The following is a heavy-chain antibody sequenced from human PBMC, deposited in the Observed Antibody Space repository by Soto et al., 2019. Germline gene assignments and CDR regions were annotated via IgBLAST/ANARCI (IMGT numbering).Heavy chain of an antibody. J-gene: IGHJ4*02. V-gene: IGHV1-46*01. CDR1: GYTLSSYY. Sequence: QVQLVQSGAEVKKPGASVKVSCKASGYTLSSYYMHWVRQAPRQGLEWMAMINPRDGSTTYAQKFQDRITVTRDTSRSIVDMEVSSLTFDDTAVYYCARGSGVVTAVLAYWGQGTLITVSS. CDR2: INPRDGST. D-gene: IGHD2-21*02. CDR3: ARGSGVVTAVLAY.